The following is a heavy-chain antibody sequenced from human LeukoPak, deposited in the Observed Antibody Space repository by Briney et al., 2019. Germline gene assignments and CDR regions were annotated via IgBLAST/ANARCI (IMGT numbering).Heavy chain of an antibody. CDR1: GYTFTGYY. V-gene: IGHV1-46*01. CDR2: INPSGGST. D-gene: IGHD3-10*01. CDR3: ASDLYYYGSGSYDDY. J-gene: IGHJ4*02. Sequence: ASVKVSCKASGYTFTGYYMHWVRQAPGQGLEWMGIINPSGGSTSYAQKFQGRVTMTRDTSTSTVYMELSSLRSEDTAVYYCASDLYYYGSGSYDDYWGQGTLVTVSS.